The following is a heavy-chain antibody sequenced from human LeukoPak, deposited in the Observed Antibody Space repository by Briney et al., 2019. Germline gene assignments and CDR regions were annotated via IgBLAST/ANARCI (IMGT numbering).Heavy chain of an antibody. J-gene: IGHJ4*02. Sequence: ASVKVSCTASGYTFTIYGISWVRQAPGQGLEWMGWISPYNGNTNYAQKLQGRVTMTTDTSTNTAYMELRSLRSDDTAVYYCAKDGAQWLATSPNYWGQGTLVTVSS. D-gene: IGHD6-19*01. CDR1: GYTFTIYG. CDR2: ISPYNGNT. V-gene: IGHV1-18*01. CDR3: AKDGAQWLATSPNY.